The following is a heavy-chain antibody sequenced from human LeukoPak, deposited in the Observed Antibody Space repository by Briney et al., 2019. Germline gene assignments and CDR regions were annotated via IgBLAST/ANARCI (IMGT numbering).Heavy chain of an antibody. CDR1: GFTVSSNY. J-gene: IGHJ4*02. CDR2: IYSGGST. D-gene: IGHD3-10*01. V-gene: IGHV3-66*01. Sequence: GGSLRLSCAASGFTVSSNYMSWVRQAPGKGLEWVSVIYSGGSTYYADSVKGRFTISRDNSKNTLYLQMNSLRAEDTAVYYCARDETSAGRYGSGSLYYWGQGTLVTVSS. CDR3: ARDETSAGRYGSGSLYY.